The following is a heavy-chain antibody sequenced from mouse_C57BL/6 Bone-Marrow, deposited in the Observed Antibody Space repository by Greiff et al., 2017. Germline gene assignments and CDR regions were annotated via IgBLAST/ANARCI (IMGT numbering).Heavy chain of an antibody. CDR3: ASGITTPYYAMDY. CDR2: IRNKANGYTT. D-gene: IGHD2-4*01. J-gene: IGHJ4*01. Sequence: EVQVVESGGGLVQPGGSLSLSCAASGFTFTDYYMSWVRQPPGKALEWLGFIRNKANGYTTEYSASVKGRFTISRDNSQSILYLQMNALRAEDSATYYCASGITTPYYAMDYWGQGTSVTGSS. V-gene: IGHV7-3*01. CDR1: GFTFTDYY.